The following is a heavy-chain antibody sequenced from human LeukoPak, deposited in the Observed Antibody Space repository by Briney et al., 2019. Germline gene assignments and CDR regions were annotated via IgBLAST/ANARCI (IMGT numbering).Heavy chain of an antibody. Sequence: GSLRLSRGASGFRFCNYAMSWVRQAPGKGLEWVFLIIASSGATFYADSVKGRFTISRDNSKNTLYMQMNSLRAEDTALYYCAKGGYDYVEMGYFDYWGQGTLVTVSS. CDR2: IIASSGAT. CDR3: AKGGYDYVEMGYFDY. CDR1: GFRFCNYA. V-gene: IGHV3-23*01. D-gene: IGHD5-12*01. J-gene: IGHJ4*02.